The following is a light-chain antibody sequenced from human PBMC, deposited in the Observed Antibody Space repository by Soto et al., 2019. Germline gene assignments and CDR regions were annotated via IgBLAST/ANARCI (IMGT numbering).Light chain of an antibody. Sequence: IQLTQYPSSLSSSLGDRVTITCRASQGISSCLAWYQQKPGKAPNLLIYAASTLQSGVPSRFSGGGSGTDFTLTIDRLQPEDFATYYCQQVDVYPSTFGGGTKVDI. CDR2: AAS. J-gene: IGKJ4*01. CDR1: QGISSC. V-gene: IGKV1-9*01. CDR3: QQVDVYPST.